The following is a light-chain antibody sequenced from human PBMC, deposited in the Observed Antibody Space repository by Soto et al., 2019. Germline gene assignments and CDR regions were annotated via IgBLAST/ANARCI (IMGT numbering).Light chain of an antibody. CDR1: QSISSW. V-gene: IGKV1-5*03. CDR3: LQYSTYPLT. CDR2: KAS. J-gene: IGKJ4*01. Sequence: DIQMTQSPSTLSASVGDRVTITCRASQSISSWLAWYQQKVGKAPQLLIYKASNLQSGVPSRFSGGGSGTEFTLTISSLQPDDFATYYCLQYSTYPLTFGGGTKVDI.